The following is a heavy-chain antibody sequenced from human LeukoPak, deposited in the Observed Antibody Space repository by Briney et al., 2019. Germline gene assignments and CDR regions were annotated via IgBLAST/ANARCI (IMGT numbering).Heavy chain of an antibody. V-gene: IGHV3-30*18. Sequence: GGSLRLSCAASGFTFSSYGMHWVRQAPGKGLEWVAVISYDGSNKYYADSVKGRFTISRDNSKNTLYLQMNSLRAEDTAVYYCAKVSAAGTEIDYWGQGTLVTVSS. D-gene: IGHD6-13*01. CDR3: AKVSAAGTEIDY. CDR1: GFTFSSYG. CDR2: ISYDGSNK. J-gene: IGHJ4*02.